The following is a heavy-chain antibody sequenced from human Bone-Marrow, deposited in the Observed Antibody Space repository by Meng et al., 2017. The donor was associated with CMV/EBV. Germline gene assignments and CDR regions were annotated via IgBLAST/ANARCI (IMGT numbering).Heavy chain of an antibody. CDR2: IYSGGST. D-gene: IGHD2-2*01. J-gene: IGHJ5*02. Sequence: GGSLRLSCAASGFTVSSNYMSWVRQAPGKGLEWVSVIYSGGSTYYADSVKGRFTISRDNSKNTLYLQMNSLRAEDTAVYYCARANIVVVPAAHFAWFDPWGQGTLVTVSS. V-gene: IGHV3-66*02. CDR3: ARANIVVVPAAHFAWFDP. CDR1: GFTVSSNY.